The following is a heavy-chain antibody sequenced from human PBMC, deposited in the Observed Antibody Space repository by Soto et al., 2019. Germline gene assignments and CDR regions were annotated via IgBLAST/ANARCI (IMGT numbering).Heavy chain of an antibody. CDR3: ARGRYSSGWNGFDY. CDR1: GYTFISYD. CDR2: MSPNSGNT. V-gene: IGHV1-8*01. J-gene: IGHJ4*02. Sequence: QVQLVQSGAEVKKPGASVKVSCKASGYTFISYDINWVRQATGQGLEWMGWMSPNSGNTDYAQKFQGRVTMTRNTSIRTVYMEVSSLRSEDTAVYYCARGRYSSGWNGFDYWGQGTLVTVSS. D-gene: IGHD6-19*01.